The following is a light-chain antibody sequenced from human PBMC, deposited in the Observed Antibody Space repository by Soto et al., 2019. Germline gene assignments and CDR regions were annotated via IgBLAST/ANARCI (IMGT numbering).Light chain of an antibody. V-gene: IGLV1-40*01. CDR3: QSYDSSLSGYV. CDR2: GNS. Sequence: SVLTQPPSVSGAPGQRVTMSCTGNRSNIGAGYDVHWYQQLPGTAPKLLIYGNSNRPSGVPDRFSGSKSGTSASLAITGLQAEDEADYYCQSYDSSLSGYVFGTGTKVTVL. J-gene: IGLJ1*01. CDR1: RSNIGAGYD.